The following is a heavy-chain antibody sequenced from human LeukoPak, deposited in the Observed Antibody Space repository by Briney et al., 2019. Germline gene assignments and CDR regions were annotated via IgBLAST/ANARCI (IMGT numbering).Heavy chain of an antibody. J-gene: IGHJ4*02. CDR1: GGSISSATSY. V-gene: IGHV4-39*01. Sequence: SETLSLTCAVSGGSISSATSYWGWIRQPPGKGLEWLGRIYYRGSTFYNPSLKSRVTISVDTSKNQFSLRLSSVTAADTAVYYCARHGSTDYFDYWGQGTLLTVSS. CDR3: ARHGSTDYFDY. CDR2: IYYRGST. D-gene: IGHD2-2*03.